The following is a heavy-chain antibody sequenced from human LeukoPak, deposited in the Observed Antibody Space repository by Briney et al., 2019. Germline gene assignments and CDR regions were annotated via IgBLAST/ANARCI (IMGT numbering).Heavy chain of an antibody. CDR2: IYSDNT. D-gene: IGHD6-19*01. J-gene: IGHJ4*02. CDR3: AKDSGSSGWSGGFGY. V-gene: IGHV3-53*01. CDR1: GFTVSSNS. Sequence: PGGSLRLSCTVSGFTVSSNSMSWVRQAPGKGLEWVSFIYSDNTHYSDSVKGRFTIPRDNSKNTVYLHMNSLRAEDTAIYYCAKDSGSSGWSGGFGYWGQGTLVTVSS.